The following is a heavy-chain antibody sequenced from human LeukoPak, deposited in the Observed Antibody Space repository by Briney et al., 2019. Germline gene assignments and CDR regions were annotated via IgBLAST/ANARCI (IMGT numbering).Heavy chain of an antibody. D-gene: IGHD1-14*01. CDR3: ARTIKELNQPPYGMDV. Sequence: VASVQVSCKASGYTFTAYYIHWVRQAPGQGLEWMGWINPNTGGTNYAQKFQGRVTITRDTSIGTAYMELSRLKSDDTAVYYCARTIKELNQPPYGMDVWGQGTTVTVSS. V-gene: IGHV1-2*02. CDR1: GYTFTAYY. CDR2: INPNTGGT. J-gene: IGHJ6*02.